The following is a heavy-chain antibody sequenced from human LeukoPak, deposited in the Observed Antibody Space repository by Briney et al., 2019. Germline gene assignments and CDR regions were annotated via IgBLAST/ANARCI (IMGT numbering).Heavy chain of an antibody. D-gene: IGHD7-27*01. CDR3: AKDAVSGDPYYFDY. V-gene: IGHV3-7*03. CDR1: GFTFSSYW. CDR2: IKQDGSEK. Sequence: GSLRLSCAASGFTFSSYWMSWVRQAPGKGLEWVANIKQDGSEKYYVDSVKGRFTISRDNAKNSLYLQMNSLRAEDTAVYYCAKDAVSGDPYYFDYWGQGTLVTVSS. J-gene: IGHJ4*02.